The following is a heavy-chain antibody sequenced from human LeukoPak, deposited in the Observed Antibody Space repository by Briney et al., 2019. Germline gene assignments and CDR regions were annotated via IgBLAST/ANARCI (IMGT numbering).Heavy chain of an antibody. CDR2: IIPIFGTA. Sequence: SVKVSCKASGSTFSTYATSWVRHAPGQGLEWIGGIIPIFGTATYAQKVQGRVTITTDESTSTAYMELSSLRSDDTAVYYCARGREMATIPYYFDYWGQGTLVTVSS. J-gene: IGHJ4*02. V-gene: IGHV1-69*05. CDR1: GSTFSTYA. D-gene: IGHD5-24*01. CDR3: ARGREMATIPYYFDY.